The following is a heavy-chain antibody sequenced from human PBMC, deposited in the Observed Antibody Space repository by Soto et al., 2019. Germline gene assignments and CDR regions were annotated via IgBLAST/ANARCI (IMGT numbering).Heavy chain of an antibody. CDR2: IKSKTVGGTT. D-gene: IGHD3-3*01. J-gene: IGHJ4*02. Sequence: GASLRHSCAPSGFTFSNTWLNWLRPAPGNGLELVGRIKSKTVGGTTDYAAPVKGRFTISRDDSKNTLYLQMNSLKTEDTAVYYCTTDVTIFGVVTAYFDYWGQGT. CDR1: GFTFSNTW. CDR3: TTDVTIFGVVTAYFDY. V-gene: IGHV3-15*07.